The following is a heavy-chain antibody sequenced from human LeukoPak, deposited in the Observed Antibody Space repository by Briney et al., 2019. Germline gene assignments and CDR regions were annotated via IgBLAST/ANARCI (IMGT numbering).Heavy chain of an antibody. CDR3: AREVGTYCSSTSCYLNWFDP. Sequence: ASVKVSCKASGGTFSSYAISWVRQAPGQGLEWMGWMNPNSGNTGYAQKFQGRVTMTRNTSISTAYMELSSLRSEDTAVYYCAREVGTYCSSTSCYLNWFDPWGQGTLVTVSS. CDR1: GGTFSSYA. J-gene: IGHJ5*02. V-gene: IGHV1-8*02. D-gene: IGHD2-2*01. CDR2: MNPNSGNT.